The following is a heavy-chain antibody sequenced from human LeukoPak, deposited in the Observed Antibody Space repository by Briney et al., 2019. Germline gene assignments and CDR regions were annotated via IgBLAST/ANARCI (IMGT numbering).Heavy chain of an antibody. V-gene: IGHV1-2*02. CDR1: GYTFTGYY. CDR2: INPNSGGT. J-gene: IGHJ4*02. D-gene: IGHD1-26*01. Sequence: ASVKVSCKASGYTFTGYYMHWVRQAPGQGLEWMGWINPNSGGTNYAQKFQGRVTMTRDTSISIAYMELSRLRSDDTAVYYCARGRVGATPTLDYWGQGTLVTVSS. CDR3: ARGRVGATPTLDY.